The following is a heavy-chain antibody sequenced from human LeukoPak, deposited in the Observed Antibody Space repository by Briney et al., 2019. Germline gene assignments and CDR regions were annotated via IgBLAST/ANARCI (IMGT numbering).Heavy chain of an antibody. J-gene: IGHJ3*02. CDR1: GGSISSGGYY. CDR3: ARDRNDAFDI. Sequence: SQTLSLTCTVSGGSISSGGYYWSWIRQHPGKGLEWIGYIYYSGSTYYNPSLKSRVTISVDTSENQFSLKLSSVTAADTAVYYCARDRNDAFDIWGQGTMVTVSS. CDR2: IYYSGST. V-gene: IGHV4-31*03.